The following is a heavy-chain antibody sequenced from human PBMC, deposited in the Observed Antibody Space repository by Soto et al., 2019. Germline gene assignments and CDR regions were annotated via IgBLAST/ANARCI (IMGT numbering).Heavy chain of an antibody. CDR3: ARGSWDDVSGHYYMDV. V-gene: IGHV6-1*01. J-gene: IGHJ6*03. D-gene: IGHD1-1*01. CDR1: GASVSSNSAG. CDR2: TYYKSKWYY. Sequence: QVQLQQSSPGLVKPSQALSLTCDISGASVSSNSAGWNWIRQTPSRGLECLGRTYYKSKWYYTYAASVKSRITVSPDTSKNQFSLQLTSVTPEDTAVYYCARGSWDDVSGHYYMDVWDKGTTVTVSS.